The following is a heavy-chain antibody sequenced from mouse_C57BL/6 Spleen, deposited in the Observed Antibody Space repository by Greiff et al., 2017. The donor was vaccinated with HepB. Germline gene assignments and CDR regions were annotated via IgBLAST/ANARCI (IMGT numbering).Heavy chain of an antibody. CDR2: IYPGSGST. Sequence: QVQLQQPGAELVKPGASVKMSCKASGYTFTSYWITWVKQRPGQGLEWIGDIYPGSGSTNYNEKFKSKATLTVDTSSSTAYMQLSSLTSEDSAVYYCARRGIYYDYEGFAYWGQGTLVTVSA. J-gene: IGHJ3*01. V-gene: IGHV1-55*01. D-gene: IGHD2-4*01. CDR1: GYTFTSYW. CDR3: ARRGIYYDYEGFAY.